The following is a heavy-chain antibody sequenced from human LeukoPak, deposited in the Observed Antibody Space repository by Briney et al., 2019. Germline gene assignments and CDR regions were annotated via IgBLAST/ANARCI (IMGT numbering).Heavy chain of an antibody. Sequence: GGSLRLSCAASGFTFSSYDMNWVRQAPGKGPEWVSSISGSRNYVYYADSIKGRFTISRDNAKNSLYLQMNSLRAEDTAVYYCARASRMGAVFDSWGQGALVTVSS. CDR1: GFTFSSYD. D-gene: IGHD3-16*01. J-gene: IGHJ4*02. V-gene: IGHV3-21*01. CDR2: ISGSRNYV. CDR3: ARASRMGAVFDS.